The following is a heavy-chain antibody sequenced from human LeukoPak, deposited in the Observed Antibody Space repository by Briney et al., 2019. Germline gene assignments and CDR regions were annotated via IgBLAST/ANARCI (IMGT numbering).Heavy chain of an antibody. D-gene: IGHD2-15*01. Sequence: PGGSLRLSCAASRFIFSNYAMHWVRQPPGKGLEWVAFISYDGRDRSYADSVKGRFTISRDNSKNTLYLQMNSLRAEDTAVYYCAKGDVVVVAATPYYYYGMDVWGQGTTVTVSS. V-gene: IGHV3-30*04. CDR1: RFIFSNYA. CDR3: AKGDVVVVAATPYYYYGMDV. J-gene: IGHJ6*02. CDR2: ISYDGRDR.